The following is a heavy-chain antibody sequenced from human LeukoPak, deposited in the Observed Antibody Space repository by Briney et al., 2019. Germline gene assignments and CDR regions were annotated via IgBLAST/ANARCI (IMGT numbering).Heavy chain of an antibody. Sequence: GGSLRLSCSASGFTLSDYDMEWVRQAPGRGLEWDSSIRYLSSHVYYGDSVKGRVSISRDNDKNLRYLQMNSLGAEDTAIYYCGRAFPPLRTSSAGDLWGQGILVTVSS. CDR3: GRAFPPLRTSSAGDL. CDR1: GFTLSDYD. J-gene: IGHJ4*02. D-gene: IGHD3-16*01. CDR2: IRYLSSHV. V-gene: IGHV3-21*01.